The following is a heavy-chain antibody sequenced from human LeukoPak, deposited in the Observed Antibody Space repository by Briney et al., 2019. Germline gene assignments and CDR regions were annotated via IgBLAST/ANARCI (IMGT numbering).Heavy chain of an antibody. V-gene: IGHV3-23*01. CDR2: ISLGGGAT. D-gene: IGHD3-16*01. CDR3: AKVYVTYYFDF. Sequence: HPGGSLRLSCAPSGFTFSRYAMRCVRQAPRKGLAWISAISLGGGATYYADSVKGRFTNSRDNAKNTLYLQMNGLIAEDTAIYYCAKVYVTYYFDFWGQGTLVSVSS. CDR1: GFTFSRYA. J-gene: IGHJ4*02.